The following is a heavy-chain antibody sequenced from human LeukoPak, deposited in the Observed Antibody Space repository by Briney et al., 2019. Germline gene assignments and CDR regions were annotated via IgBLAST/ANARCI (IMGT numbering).Heavy chain of an antibody. CDR1: GYTFTGYY. V-gene: IGHV1-2*02. Sequence: ASVKVSCTASGYTFTGYYIHWVRQAPGQGLEWMGWINPDSGGTNYAQKFQGRVTMTRDTPISTAYMDLSRLRSDDTAVYYCAGGLEMASVLGYWGQGTLVTVSS. D-gene: IGHD5-24*01. CDR3: AGGLEMASVLGY. J-gene: IGHJ4*02. CDR2: INPDSGGT.